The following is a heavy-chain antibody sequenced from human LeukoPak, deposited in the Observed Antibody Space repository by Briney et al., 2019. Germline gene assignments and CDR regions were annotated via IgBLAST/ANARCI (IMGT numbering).Heavy chain of an antibody. Sequence: GGSLRLSCVGSGFTFSDAWMSGVRQAPGKGLEWVGRIKSKSDGWTIDYAAPVKGRFTISRDDSRNTLYLQMNSLKTEDTAVYYCTTRRQDGWWGQGTLVTVS. CDR3: TTRRQDGW. V-gene: IGHV3-15*01. D-gene: IGHD2-15*01. CDR1: GFTFSDAW. J-gene: IGHJ4*02. CDR2: IKSKSDGWTI.